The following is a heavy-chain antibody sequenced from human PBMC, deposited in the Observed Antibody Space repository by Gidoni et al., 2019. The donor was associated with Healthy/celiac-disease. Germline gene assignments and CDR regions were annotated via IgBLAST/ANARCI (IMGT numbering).Heavy chain of an antibody. CDR1: GFTFSSYA. D-gene: IGHD3-22*01. V-gene: IGHV3-23*01. J-gene: IGHJ4*02. CDR2: ISGSGGST. CDR3: AKDGHDFAWLLAEFYYFDY. Sequence: EVQLLESGGGLVQPGGSLRLSCAASGFTFSSYAMSWVRQAPGKGREWVSAISGSGGSTYYADSVKGRFTISRDNSKNTLYLQMNSLRAEDTAVYYCAKDGHDFAWLLAEFYYFDYWGQGTLVTVSS.